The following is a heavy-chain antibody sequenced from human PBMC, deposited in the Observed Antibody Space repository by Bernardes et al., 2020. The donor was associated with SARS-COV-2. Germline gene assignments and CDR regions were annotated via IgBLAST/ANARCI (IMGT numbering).Heavy chain of an antibody. CDR1: GFTFSSYA. D-gene: IGHD6-13*01. CDR2: ISYDGSNK. V-gene: IGHV3-30*04. CDR3: ARGTGIWRYYYYMDV. J-gene: IGHJ6*03. Sequence: GGSLRLSCAASGFTFSSYAMHWVRQAPGKGLEWVAVISYDGSNKYYADSVKGRFTISRDNSKNTLYLQMNSLRAEDTAVYYCARGTGIWRYYYYMDVWGKGTTVTVSS.